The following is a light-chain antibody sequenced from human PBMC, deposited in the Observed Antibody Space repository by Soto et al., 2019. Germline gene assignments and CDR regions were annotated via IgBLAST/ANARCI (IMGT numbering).Light chain of an antibody. CDR1: TSNIRSNY. Sequence: QAVVTQPPSASGTPGQRVTISCSGRTSNIRSNYVFWYQQLPGTAPKLLIYDNTNRPSGVSVRFSGSKSGTSASLAISGLQAEDEADYYCQSFDKYLSAVVFGGGTKLTVL. J-gene: IGLJ2*01. V-gene: IGLV1-47*02. CDR3: QSFDKYLSAVV. CDR2: DNT.